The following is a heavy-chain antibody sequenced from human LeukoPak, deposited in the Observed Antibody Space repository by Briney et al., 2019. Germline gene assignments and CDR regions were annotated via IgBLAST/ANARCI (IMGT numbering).Heavy chain of an antibody. D-gene: IGHD1-26*01. J-gene: IGHJ4*02. Sequence: KTGGSLRLSCAASGFTFSSYSMDWVRQAPGKGLEWVSSIGPSSSYIYYADSVRGRFTISRDNAKNSLYLQMNSLRAEDTAVYYCASGSRGSYSYWGQGTLVTVSS. V-gene: IGHV3-21*01. CDR2: IGPSSSYI. CDR1: GFTFSSYS. CDR3: ASGSRGSYSY.